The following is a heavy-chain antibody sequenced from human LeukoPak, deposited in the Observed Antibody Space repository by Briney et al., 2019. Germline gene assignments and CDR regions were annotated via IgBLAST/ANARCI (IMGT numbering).Heavy chain of an antibody. CDR3: ARDLGYSSSEYYFDY. CDR2: INPNSGGT. CDR1: GYTFTGYY. Sequence: ASVKVSCKASGYTFTGYYMHWVRQAPGQGLEWMGWINPNSGGTNYAQKFQGRVTMTRDTSISTAYMELSGLRSDDTAVYYCARDLGYSSSEYYFDYWGQGTLVTVSS. J-gene: IGHJ4*02. D-gene: IGHD6-6*01. V-gene: IGHV1-2*02.